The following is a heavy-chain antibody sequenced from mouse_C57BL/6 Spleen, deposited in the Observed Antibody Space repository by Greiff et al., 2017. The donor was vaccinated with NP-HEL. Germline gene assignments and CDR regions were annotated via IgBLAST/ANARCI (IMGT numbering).Heavy chain of an antibody. CDR3: ARNYYGSSYAMDY. Sequence: HVQLQQPGAELVRPGSSVKLSCKASGYTFTSYWMDWVKQRPGQGLEWIGNIYPSDSETHYNQKFKDKATLTVDKSSSTAYMQLSSLTSEDSAVYYCARNYYGSSYAMDYWGQGTSVTVSS. V-gene: IGHV1-61*01. J-gene: IGHJ4*01. CDR1: GYTFTSYW. D-gene: IGHD1-1*01. CDR2: IYPSDSET.